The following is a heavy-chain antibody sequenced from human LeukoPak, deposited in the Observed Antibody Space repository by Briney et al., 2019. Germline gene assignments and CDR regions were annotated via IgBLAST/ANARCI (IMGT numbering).Heavy chain of an antibody. CDR3: ARSPGYCSGGSCRHYYYYYYMDV. CDR2: INHSGST. D-gene: IGHD2-15*01. V-gene: IGHV4-34*01. J-gene: IGHJ6*03. CDR1: GGSFSGYY. Sequence: SETLSLTCAVYGGSFSGYYWSWIRQPPGKGLEWIGEINHSGSTNYNPSLKSRVTISVDTSKNQFSLKLSSVTAADTAVYYCARSPGYCSGGSCRHYYYYYYMDVWGKGTTVTVSS.